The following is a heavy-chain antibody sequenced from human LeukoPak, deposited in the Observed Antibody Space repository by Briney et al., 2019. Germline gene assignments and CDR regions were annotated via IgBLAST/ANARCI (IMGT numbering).Heavy chain of an antibody. CDR2: INAGNGNT. Sequence: ASVKVSCKASGYTFTSYAMHWVRQAPGQRLEWMGWINAGNGNTKYSQKFQGRATITRDTSASTAYMELSSLRSEDTAVYYCARAPIDYYDSSGRFHYFDYWGQGTLVTVSS. D-gene: IGHD3-22*01. CDR1: GYTFTSYA. V-gene: IGHV1-3*01. J-gene: IGHJ4*02. CDR3: ARAPIDYYDSSGRFHYFDY.